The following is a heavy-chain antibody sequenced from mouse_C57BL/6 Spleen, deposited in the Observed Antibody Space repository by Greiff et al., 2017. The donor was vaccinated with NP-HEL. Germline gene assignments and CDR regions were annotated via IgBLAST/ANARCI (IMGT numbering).Heavy chain of an antibody. Sequence: VMLVESGAELVRPGTSVKVSCKASGYAFTNYLIEWVKQRPGQGLEWIGVINPGSGGTNYNEKFKGKATLTADKSSSTAYMQLSSLTSEDSAVYFCARSKASYAMDYWGQGTSVTVSS. CDR2: INPGSGGT. CDR1: GYAFTNYL. CDR3: ARSKASYAMDY. J-gene: IGHJ4*01. V-gene: IGHV1-54*01. D-gene: IGHD6-1*01.